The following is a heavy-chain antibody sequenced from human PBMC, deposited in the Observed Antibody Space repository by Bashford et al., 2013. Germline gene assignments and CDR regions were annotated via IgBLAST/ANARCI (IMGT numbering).Heavy chain of an antibody. Sequence: VRQAPGKGLEWVGRIRSKANSYATAYAASVKGRFTISRDDSKNTAYLQMNSLKTEDTAVYYCTTLDSAHITMVRGANFQSDYWGQGTLVTVSS. CDR2: IRSKANSYAT. V-gene: IGHV3-73*01. CDR3: TTLDSAHITMVRGANFQSDY. D-gene: IGHD3-10*01. J-gene: IGHJ4*02.